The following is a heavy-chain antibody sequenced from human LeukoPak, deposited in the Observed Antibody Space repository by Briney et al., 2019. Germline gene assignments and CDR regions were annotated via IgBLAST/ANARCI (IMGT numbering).Heavy chain of an antibody. Sequence: PGGSLRLSCSASGFTFSSYAMHWVRQAPGKGLEYVSAISPDGSNTYYADSVKGRFSISRDNFKNTLYLQMSSLRPEDTAVYYCVPKGTEGYWGQGTLVTVSS. J-gene: IGHJ4*02. V-gene: IGHV3-64D*06. CDR1: GFTFSSYA. CDR2: ISPDGSNT. CDR3: VPKGTEGY.